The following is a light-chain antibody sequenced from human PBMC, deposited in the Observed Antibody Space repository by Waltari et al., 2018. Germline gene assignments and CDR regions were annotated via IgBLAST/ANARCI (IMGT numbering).Light chain of an antibody. Sequence: SFELTQTSSLSVSPGPTVRITCSGDVLAHKYARWFQQKPGQAPVLIISRDTERPSGIPERFSGSSSGTTVTLTIRGAQAEDEADYYCYAAADNNLGVFGGGTKVTVL. CDR2: RDT. CDR3: YAAADNNLGV. V-gene: IGLV3-27*01. J-gene: IGLJ3*02. CDR1: VLAHKY.